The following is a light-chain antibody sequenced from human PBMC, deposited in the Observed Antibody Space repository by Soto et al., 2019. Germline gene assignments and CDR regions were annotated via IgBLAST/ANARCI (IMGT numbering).Light chain of an antibody. Sequence: QSVLTQPPSVSGAPGQRVTISCTGSTSNIGAGYDVHWYQQLPGTAPKLLIYGNSNRPSGVPDRFSGSKSGTSASLAITGLQAEDEADYYCQSYDGSLSGVVFGGGTQLTVL. V-gene: IGLV1-40*01. CDR1: TSNIGAGYD. CDR3: QSYDGSLSGVV. J-gene: IGLJ2*01. CDR2: GNS.